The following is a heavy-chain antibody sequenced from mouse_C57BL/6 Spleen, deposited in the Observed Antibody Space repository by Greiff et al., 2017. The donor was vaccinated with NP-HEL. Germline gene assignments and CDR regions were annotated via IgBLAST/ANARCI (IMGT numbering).Heavy chain of an antibody. CDR2: INPYNGDT. Sequence: EVKLMESGPELVKPGDSVKISCKASGYSFTGYFMNWVMQSHGKSLEWTGRINPYNGDTFYNQKFKGKATLTVDKSSSTAHMELRSLTSEDSAVYYCASNDGNYGYYFDYWGQGTTLTVSS. D-gene: IGHD2-3*01. CDR3: ASNDGNYGYYFDY. CDR1: GYSFTGYF. J-gene: IGHJ2*01. V-gene: IGHV1-20*01.